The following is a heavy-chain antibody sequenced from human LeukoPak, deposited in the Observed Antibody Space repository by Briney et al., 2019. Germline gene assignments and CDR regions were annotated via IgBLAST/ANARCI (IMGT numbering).Heavy chain of an antibody. J-gene: IGHJ4*02. Sequence: GGSLRLSCAASGFTFSSYSMNWVRQAPGKGLEWVSSISSSSSYIYYADSVKGRFTISRDNSKNTLCLQMNSLRAEDTAVYYCAKEIWPTVTTPGHTHFDYWGQGTLVTVSS. D-gene: IGHD4-17*01. V-gene: IGHV3-21*01. CDR2: ISSSSSYI. CDR3: AKEIWPTVTTPGHTHFDY. CDR1: GFTFSSYS.